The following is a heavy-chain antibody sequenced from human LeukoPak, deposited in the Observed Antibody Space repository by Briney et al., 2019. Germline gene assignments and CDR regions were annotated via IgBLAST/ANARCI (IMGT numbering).Heavy chain of an antibody. CDR1: GYTLTELS. V-gene: IGHV1-24*01. CDR3: ATDAPRDYVWGSYRQFDY. J-gene: IGHJ4*02. Sequence: ASVKVSCKVSGYTLTELSMHWVRQAPGKGLEWMGGFDPEDGETIYAQKFQGRVTMTEDTSTDTAYMELSSLRSEDTAVYYCATDAPRDYVWGSYRQFDYWGQGNLVTVSS. CDR2: FDPEDGET. D-gene: IGHD3-16*02.